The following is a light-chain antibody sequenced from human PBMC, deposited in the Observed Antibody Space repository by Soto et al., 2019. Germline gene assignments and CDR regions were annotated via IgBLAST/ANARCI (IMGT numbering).Light chain of an antibody. J-gene: IGLJ2*01. CDR1: SSNIGNNY. CDR3: GTWDSSLSAVV. CDR2: DNN. V-gene: IGLV1-51*01. Sequence: QSVLTQPPSVSAAPGQKVTISCSGSSSNIGNNYVSWYQQLPGTAPKFLMYDNNKGPSGIPDRFSGSKPGTSATLGITGLQTGDEADYYCGTWDSSLSAVVFGGGTKLTVL.